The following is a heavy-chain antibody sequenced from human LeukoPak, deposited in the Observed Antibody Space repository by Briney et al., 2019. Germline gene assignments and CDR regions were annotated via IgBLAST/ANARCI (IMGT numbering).Heavy chain of an antibody. CDR1: GFTVNNNY. V-gene: IGHV3-66*01. CDR3: ARGVTAVPA. J-gene: IGHJ5*02. Sequence: GGSLRLSCAASGFTVNNNYMGWVRQPPGRGLEWVSFIYSDIRTYYADSVKGRFTISRDDSKNTLFLQMNSLRAEDTAVYYCARGVTAVPAWGQGTLVTVSS. D-gene: IGHD2-21*02. CDR2: IYSDIRT.